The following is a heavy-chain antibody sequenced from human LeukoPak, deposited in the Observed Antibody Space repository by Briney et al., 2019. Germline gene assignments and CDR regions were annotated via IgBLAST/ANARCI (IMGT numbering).Heavy chain of an antibody. CDR2: IYYSGST. CDR1: GGSISSGGYY. D-gene: IGHD2-15*01. CDR3: ARSVCSGGSCYLGGWFDP. Sequence: SETLSLTCTVSGGSISSGGYYWSWIRQHPGKGLEWIGYIYYSGSTYYNPSLKSRVTISVDTSKNQFSLKLSSVTAADTAVYYCARSVCSGGSCYLGGWFDPWGQGTLATVSS. V-gene: IGHV4-31*03. J-gene: IGHJ5*02.